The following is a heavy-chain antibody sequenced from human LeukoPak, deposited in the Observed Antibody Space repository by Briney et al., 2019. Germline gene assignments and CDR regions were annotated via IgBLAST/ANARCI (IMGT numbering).Heavy chain of an antibody. CDR2: INPSTCRR. CDR3: ARGGLPARSWFDP. CDR1: GYTFTSYY. Sequence: GASVKVSCKASGYTFTSYYMNWVRQAPGQGLEWMGIINPSTCRRTYAQKFQGRVTMTRDTSTSTVYMELTSLRSEDTAVFYCARGGLPARSWFDPWGQGTLVTVSS. V-gene: IGHV1-46*01. J-gene: IGHJ5*02. D-gene: IGHD3/OR15-3a*01.